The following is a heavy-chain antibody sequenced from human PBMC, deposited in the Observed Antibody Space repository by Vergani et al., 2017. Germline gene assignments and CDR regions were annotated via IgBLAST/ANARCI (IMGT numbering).Heavy chain of an antibody. V-gene: IGHV1-69*12. CDR2: IIPIFGTA. CDR3: ARARVVIAIFSGAFDI. D-gene: IGHD2-21*01. CDR1: GGTFSSYA. J-gene: IGHJ3*02. Sequence: QVQLVQSGAEVKKPGSSVKVSCKASGGTFSSYAISWVRQAPGQGLEWMGGIIPIFGTANYAQKFQGRVTITAAESTSTAYMELSSLRSEDTAVYYCARARVVIAIFSGAFDIWGQGTMVTVSS.